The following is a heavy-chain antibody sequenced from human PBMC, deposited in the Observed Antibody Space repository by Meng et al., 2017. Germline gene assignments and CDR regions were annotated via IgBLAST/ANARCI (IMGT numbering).Heavy chain of an antibody. CDR3: ARGYYFYYGMGV. D-gene: IGHD2-15*01. J-gene: IGHJ6*02. V-gene: IGHV3-21*01. CDR1: GFTFSIYS. CDR2: ISSSSSYI. Sequence: GEYPKTYRAASGFTFSIYSMNWVRQAPGKGLEWVSSISSSSSYIYYADSGQGRFTISRDNAKNSLYLQMHSLIAEDTAVYYWARGYYFYYGMGVWGQGTKVTVSS.